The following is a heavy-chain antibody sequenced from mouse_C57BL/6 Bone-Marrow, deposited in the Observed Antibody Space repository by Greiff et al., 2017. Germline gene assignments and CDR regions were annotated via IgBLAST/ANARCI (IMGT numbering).Heavy chain of an antibody. Sequence: EVQLQESGAELVKPGASVKLSCTASGFNIKDYYMHWVKQRTEQGLEWIGRIDPEDGETKYAPKFQGKATMTADTSSNTAYLQLSSLTSEDTAVYYCASPRGYHWYFDVWGTGTTVTVSS. J-gene: IGHJ1*03. V-gene: IGHV14-2*01. CDR2: IDPEDGET. D-gene: IGHD3-1*01. CDR3: ASPRGYHWYFDV. CDR1: GFNIKDYY.